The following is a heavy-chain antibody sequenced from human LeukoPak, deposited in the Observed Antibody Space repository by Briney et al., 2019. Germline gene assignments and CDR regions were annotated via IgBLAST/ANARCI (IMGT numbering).Heavy chain of an antibody. Sequence: PSETLSLTCAVYGGSFSGYYWSWIRQPPGKGLEWIGEINHSGSTNYNPSLKSRVTISVDTSKNQFSLKLSSVTAADTAVYYCASRPVRYFDFDYWGQGTLVTVSS. J-gene: IGHJ4*02. CDR3: ASRPVRYFDFDY. V-gene: IGHV4-34*01. CDR1: GGSFSGYY. CDR2: INHSGST. D-gene: IGHD3-9*01.